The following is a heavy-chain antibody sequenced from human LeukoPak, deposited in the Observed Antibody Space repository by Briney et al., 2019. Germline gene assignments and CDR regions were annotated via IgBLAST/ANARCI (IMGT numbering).Heavy chain of an antibody. CDR2: ISSSGSYI. V-gene: IGHV3-21*01. CDR1: GFTFSSYS. Sequence: GGSLTLSCPASGFTFSSYSMNWVRQAPGKGLEWVSSISSSGSYIYYADSVEGPFTISRDNVKNSLYLQMNRLRAEDTAVYYCARDHYYGSGSRGMDVWGQGTTVTVSS. J-gene: IGHJ6*02. D-gene: IGHD3-10*01. CDR3: ARDHYYGSGSRGMDV.